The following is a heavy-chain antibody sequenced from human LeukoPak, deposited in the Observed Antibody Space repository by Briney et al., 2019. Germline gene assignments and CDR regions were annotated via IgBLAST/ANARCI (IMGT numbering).Heavy chain of an antibody. CDR2: ISSSSSTI. D-gene: IGHD4-17*01. V-gene: IGHV3-48*01. CDR3: ARSTVTTGDY. J-gene: IGHJ4*02. CDR1: GFTFSSYS. Sequence: GGSLILSCAASGFTFSSYSMNWVRQAPGKGLEWVSYISSSSSTIYYADSVKGRFTISRDKAKNSLYLQMNSLRAEDTAVYYCARSTVTTGDYWGQGTLVTVSP.